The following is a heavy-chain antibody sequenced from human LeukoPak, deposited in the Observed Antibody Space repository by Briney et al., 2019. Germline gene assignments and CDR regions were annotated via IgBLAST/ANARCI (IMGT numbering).Heavy chain of an antibody. Sequence: SETLSLTCTVSGGSISSNSYYWGWIRQSPGKGLEWIGRIYYSGSTYYNPSVKSRVTISVDTSKNQFSLKLSSVTAADTAMYYCARNRYYYGSGNYGVPNWFDPWGQGTLVTVSS. J-gene: IGHJ5*02. CDR3: ARNRYYYGSGNYGVPNWFDP. CDR2: IYYSGST. CDR1: GGSISSNSYY. V-gene: IGHV4-39*01. D-gene: IGHD3-10*01.